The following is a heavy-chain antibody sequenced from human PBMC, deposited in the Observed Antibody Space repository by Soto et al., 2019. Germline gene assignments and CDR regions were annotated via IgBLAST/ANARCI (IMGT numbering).Heavy chain of an antibody. J-gene: IGHJ6*02. V-gene: IGHV4-61*08. Sequence: PSETLSLTCTVSGGSLSSGGYYWSWIRQHPGKGLEWIGYIYYSGSTNYNPSLKSRVTISVDTSKNQFSLKLSSVTAADTAVYYCARDGGSITIFGVVRSYYYYGMDVWGQGTTVTVSS. D-gene: IGHD3-3*01. CDR1: GGSLSSGGYY. CDR2: IYYSGST. CDR3: ARDGGSITIFGVVRSYYYYGMDV.